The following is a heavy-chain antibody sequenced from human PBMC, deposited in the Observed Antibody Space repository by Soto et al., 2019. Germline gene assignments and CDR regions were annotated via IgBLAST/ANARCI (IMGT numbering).Heavy chain of an antibody. D-gene: IGHD3-10*01. CDR1: AYMFNSFY. CDR3: ATDRRGSGTLEAMGV. Sequence: QVQLVQSGAEVKPPGASVKVFCKATAYMFNSFYIHWVRQAPGEGLVWMGWTDRNSGASTVAQKFQCRVTLPRDKSLNIVFMESHMLTSDDSAMYYCATDRRGSGTLEAMGVWGQGTTVIVCS. V-gene: IGHV1-2*02. CDR2: TDRNSGAS. J-gene: IGHJ6*02.